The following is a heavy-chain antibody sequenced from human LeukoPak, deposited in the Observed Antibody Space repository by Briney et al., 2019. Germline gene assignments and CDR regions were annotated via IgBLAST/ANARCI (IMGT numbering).Heavy chain of an antibody. J-gene: IGHJ4*02. V-gene: IGHV3-9*01. D-gene: IGHD3-22*01. CDR3: AKDIYNYYDSSGYGY. CDR1: GFTFNSYS. Sequence: GGSLRLSCAASGFTFNSYSMNWVRQAPGKGLEWVSGISWNSGRTGYADSVKGRFTISRDNAKNSLYLQMNSLRAEDTALYYCAKDIYNYYDSSGYGYWGQGTLVTVSS. CDR2: ISWNSGRT.